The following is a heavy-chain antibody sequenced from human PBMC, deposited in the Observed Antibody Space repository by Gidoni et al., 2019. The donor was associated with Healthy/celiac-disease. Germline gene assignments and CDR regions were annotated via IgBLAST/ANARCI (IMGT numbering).Heavy chain of an antibody. CDR1: GFPYLRYA. V-gene: IGHV3-23*01. Sequence: EVQLLESGGGLVQPGGSLRLSCAASGFPYLRYAMSWVRQAPGKGLEWVSASSGSGGSTYYADSVKGRFTISRDNSKNTLYLQMNSLRAEDTAVYYCATRSEEGCFDYWGRGTLVTVSS. CDR3: ATRSEEGCFDY. D-gene: IGHD3-10*01. J-gene: IGHJ4*02. CDR2: SSGSGGST.